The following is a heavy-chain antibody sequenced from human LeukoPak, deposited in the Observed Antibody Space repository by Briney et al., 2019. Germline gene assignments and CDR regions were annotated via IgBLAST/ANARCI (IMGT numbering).Heavy chain of an antibody. J-gene: IGHJ4*02. D-gene: IGHD3-9*01. CDR1: GFTFSSYE. V-gene: IGHV3-48*03. Sequence: QPGGSLRLSCAASGFTFSSYEMNWVRQAPERGQEWVSYISSSGSTIYYADSVKGRCTISRDNAKNSLYLQMNSLRAEDTAVYYCAREPDYDILTGYSYWGQGTLVTVSS. CDR2: ISSSGSTI. CDR3: AREPDYDILTGYSY.